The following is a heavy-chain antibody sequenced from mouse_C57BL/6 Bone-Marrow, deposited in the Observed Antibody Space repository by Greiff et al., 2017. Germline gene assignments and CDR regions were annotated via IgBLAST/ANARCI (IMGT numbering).Heavy chain of an antibody. CDR2: VYPYNGGT. CDR1: GFTFTDYY. Sequence: VQLKQSGPVLVKPGPSVKISCKASGFTFTDYYMHWVKQSHGKSLEWIGLVYPYNGGTSYNQKFKGKATLTVDTSSSTAYMELNSLTSEDSAVYYSFITTVVERFAYWGQGTLVTVSA. CDR3: FITTVVERFAY. J-gene: IGHJ3*01. D-gene: IGHD1-1*01. V-gene: IGHV1-36*01.